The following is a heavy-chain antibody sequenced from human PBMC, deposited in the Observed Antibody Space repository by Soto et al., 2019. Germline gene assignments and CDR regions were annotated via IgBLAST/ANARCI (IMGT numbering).Heavy chain of an antibody. Sequence: QMQLVQSGPEVKKPGTSVKVSCKASGFTFTSSAVQWVRQARGQRLEWIGWIVVGSGNTNYAQKFQERVTITRDMSTSTVYMKLSSLRSEDTAVYYCAAERTYCGGDCYVDWGQGTLVTVSS. J-gene: IGHJ4*02. V-gene: IGHV1-58*01. CDR3: AAERTYCGGDCYVD. D-gene: IGHD2-21*02. CDR2: IVVGSGNT. CDR1: GFTFTSSA.